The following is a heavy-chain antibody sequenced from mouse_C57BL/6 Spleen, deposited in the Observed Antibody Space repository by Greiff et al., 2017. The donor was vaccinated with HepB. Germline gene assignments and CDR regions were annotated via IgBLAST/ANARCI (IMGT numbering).Heavy chain of an antibody. J-gene: IGHJ3*01. D-gene: IGHD1-1*01. CDR3: ARDMRITTVVDPLAY. V-gene: IGHV5-4*01. Sequence: EVQGVESGGGLVKPGGSLKLSCAASGFTFSSYAMSWVRQTPEKRLEWVATISDGGSYTYYPDNVKGRFTISRDNAKNNLYLQMSHLKSEDTAMYYGARDMRITTVVDPLAYWGQGTLVTVSA. CDR2: ISDGGSYT. CDR1: GFTFSSYA.